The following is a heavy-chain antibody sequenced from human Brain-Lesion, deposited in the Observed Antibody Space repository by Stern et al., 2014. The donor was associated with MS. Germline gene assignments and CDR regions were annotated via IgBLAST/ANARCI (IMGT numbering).Heavy chain of an antibody. D-gene: IGHD2-15*01. CDR1: GFSLSNAAMG. CDR3: ARMREYCSGGICFAGYYDS. CDR2: IFSTGET. J-gene: IGHJ4*02. V-gene: IGHV2-26*01. Sequence: QVPLRESGPVLVKPTETLTLTCSVSGFSLSNAAMGVSCIRQPPGKALECLAHIFSTGETAYSTSLKSRLTISKDTSRSQVVLTMTNMDPVDTATYYCARMREYCSGGICFAGYYDSWGQGTLVTVSS.